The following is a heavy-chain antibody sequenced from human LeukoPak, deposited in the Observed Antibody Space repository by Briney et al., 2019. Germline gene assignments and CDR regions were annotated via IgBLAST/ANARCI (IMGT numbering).Heavy chain of an antibody. CDR3: ARDWPAVGALDY. V-gene: IGHV3-21*01. D-gene: IGHD1-26*01. J-gene: IGHJ4*02. CDR2: ISSGSTYI. Sequence: GGSLRLSCAASGFSFNTYSVNWVRQAPGKGLEWVSYISSGSTYIYYADSVKGRFTISRDNGKNSLYLQMNSLRAEDTAVYYCARDWPAVGALDYWGQGTLVTVSS. CDR1: GFSFNTYS.